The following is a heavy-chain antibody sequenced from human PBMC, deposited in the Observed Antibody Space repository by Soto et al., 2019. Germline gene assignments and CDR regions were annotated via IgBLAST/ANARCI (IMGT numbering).Heavy chain of an antibody. CDR2: IYYSGST. D-gene: IGHD2-2*01. CDR1: GGSISSGGYY. Sequence: SETLSLTCTVSGGSISSGGYYWSWIRQHPGKGLEWIGYIYYSGSTYYNPSLKSRVTISVDTSKNQFSLKLSSVTAADTAVYYCARFSIVVVPAATHDDAFDIWGQGTMVTVSS. CDR3: ARFSIVVVPAATHDDAFDI. J-gene: IGHJ3*02. V-gene: IGHV4-31*03.